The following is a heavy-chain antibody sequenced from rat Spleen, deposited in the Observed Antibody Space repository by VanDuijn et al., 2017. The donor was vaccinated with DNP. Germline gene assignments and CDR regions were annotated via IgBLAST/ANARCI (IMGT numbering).Heavy chain of an antibody. CDR1: GFSLAVNG. D-gene: IGHD1-12*02. CDR3: IRDGGGNWFAH. J-gene: IGHJ3*01. V-gene: IGHV2-72*01. CDR2: IWTGGST. Sequence: QVQLEESGPALMQPSETLSLTCTVSGFSLAVNGVGWVRQPQGKGLVWMGTIWTGGSTNYNSAVQSRLSISRDTSKNQVFLKMSSLQTGDTGTYYCIRDGGGNWFAHWGQGTLVTVSS.